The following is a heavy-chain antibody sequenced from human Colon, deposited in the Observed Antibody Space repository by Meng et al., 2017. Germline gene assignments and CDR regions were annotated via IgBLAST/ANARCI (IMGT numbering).Heavy chain of an antibody. CDR1: GYKFISYD. J-gene: IGHJ5*02. Sequence: ASVKVSCKASGYKFISYDINWVRQATGQGLEWMGWMNPINGNTGYAQKFQGRVTMTRNTSISTAYMEVSSLSSEDTAVHYCARGVWSSLDLWGQGTLVTVSS. V-gene: IGHV1-8*01. CDR2: MNPINGNT. D-gene: IGHD4/OR15-4a*01. CDR3: ARGVWSSLDL.